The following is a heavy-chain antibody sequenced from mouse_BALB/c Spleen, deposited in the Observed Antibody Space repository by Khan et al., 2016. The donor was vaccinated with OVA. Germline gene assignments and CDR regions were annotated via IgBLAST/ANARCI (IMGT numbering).Heavy chain of an antibody. V-gene: IGHV9-3-1*01. CDR3: ARVGYNGTMDY. Sequence: QIQLVQSGPELKKPGETVKFSCKASEYTFTNYGMNWVKQAPGKGLKWMGWINTYTGEPTYADDFKGRFAFYLETSASTAYLQINNLKTEDTATYFCARVGYNGTMDYWGQGTSVTVSS. CDR1: EYTFTNYG. CDR2: INTYTGEP. D-gene: IGHD2-14*01. J-gene: IGHJ4*01.